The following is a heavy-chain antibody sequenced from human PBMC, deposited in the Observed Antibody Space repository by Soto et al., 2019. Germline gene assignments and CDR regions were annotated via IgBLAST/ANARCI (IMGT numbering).Heavy chain of an antibody. CDR3: ARENYDILTGYPAAFDY. J-gene: IGHJ4*02. D-gene: IGHD3-9*01. CDR2: IYYSGTT. Sequence: QVQLQESGPGLVKPSQTLSVTCTVSGGSISSGDYYWSWIRQPPGKGLEYIGYIYYSGTTYYIPSLRSRLSISGDTSKNPFSLKLSSVTAADTAVYYWARENYDILTGYPAAFDYWGQGTLVTVSS. CDR1: GGSISSGDYY. V-gene: IGHV4-30-4*01.